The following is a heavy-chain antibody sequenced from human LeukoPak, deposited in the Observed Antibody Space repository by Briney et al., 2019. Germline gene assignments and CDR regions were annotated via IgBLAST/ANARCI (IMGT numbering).Heavy chain of an antibody. CDR3: ARGPRTYYDFWSGRSRWFDP. J-gene: IGHJ5*02. Sequence: PGGSLRLSCAASGFTVSSNYMSWVRQAPGKGLEWVSVIYSGGSTYYADSVKGRFTISRDNSKNTLYLQMNSLRAEDTAVYYCARGPRTYYDFWSGRSRWFDPWGQGTLVTVSS. CDR2: IYSGGST. V-gene: IGHV3-53*05. D-gene: IGHD3-3*01. CDR1: GFTVSSNY.